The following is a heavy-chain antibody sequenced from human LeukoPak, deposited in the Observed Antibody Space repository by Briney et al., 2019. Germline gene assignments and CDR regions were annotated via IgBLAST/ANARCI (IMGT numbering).Heavy chain of an antibody. CDR3: AKDRCSNGIGCYYYYMDV. CDR2: IQYDGSNE. V-gene: IGHV3-30*02. J-gene: IGHJ6*03. D-gene: IGHD2-8*01. Sequence: GGSLRLSCAASGFTFSSDSMNWVRQAPGKGLEWVAYIQYDGSNEQYADSVKGRFSISRDSSKNILNLQMNSLRAEDTAVYYCAKDRCSNGIGCYYYYMDVWGKGTTVTIYS. CDR1: GFTFSSDS.